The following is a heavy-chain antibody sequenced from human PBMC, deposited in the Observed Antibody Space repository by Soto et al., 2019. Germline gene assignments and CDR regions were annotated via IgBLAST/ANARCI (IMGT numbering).Heavy chain of an antibody. J-gene: IGHJ3*01. CDR3: ARETVDKAMVDSDGIVLMMYAPGDV. V-gene: IGHV1-69*13. CDR2: IIPIFGTA. D-gene: IGHD2-8*01. CDR1: GGTFSSYA. Sequence: SVKVSCKASGGTFSSYAISWVRQAPGQGLEWMGGIIPIFGTANYAQKFQGRVTITADESTSTAYMELSSLRSEDTAVYYCARETVDKAMVDSDGIVLMMYAPGDV.